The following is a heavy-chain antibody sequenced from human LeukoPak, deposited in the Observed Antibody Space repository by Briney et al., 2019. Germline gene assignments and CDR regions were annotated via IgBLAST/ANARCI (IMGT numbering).Heavy chain of an antibody. CDR3: ARDRAPGIAAAGIGY. Sequence: GVSLRLSCAASGFTFSSYGMHWVRQAPGQLLDWVGVIWYDGSNKYYADSVKGRFTISRDNSKNTLYLQMNRLRAEDTAVYYCARDRAPGIAAAGIGYWGQGTLVTVSS. J-gene: IGHJ4*02. CDR1: GFTFSSYG. V-gene: IGHV3-33*01. CDR2: IWYDGSNK. D-gene: IGHD6-13*01.